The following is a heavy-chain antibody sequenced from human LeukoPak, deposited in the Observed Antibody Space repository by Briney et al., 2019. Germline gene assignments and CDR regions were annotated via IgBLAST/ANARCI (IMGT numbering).Heavy chain of an antibody. CDR1: GGSISSSSYY. CDR3: ARRTATTGSFDY. Sequence: PSETLSLTCTVSGGSISSSSYYWGWIRQPPGKGLEWIGSIYYSGSTYYNPSLKSRVTISVDTSKNQFSLKLSSVTAADTAVYYCARRTATTGSFDYWGQGTLVTVSS. CDR2: IYYSGST. D-gene: IGHD5-12*01. V-gene: IGHV4-39*01. J-gene: IGHJ4*02.